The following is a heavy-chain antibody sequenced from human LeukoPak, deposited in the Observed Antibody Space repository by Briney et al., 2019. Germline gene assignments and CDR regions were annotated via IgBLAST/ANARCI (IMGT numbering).Heavy chain of an antibody. CDR2: INHSGST. CDR1: GGSFSGYY. D-gene: IGHD2-21*01. Sequence: SETLSLTCAVYGGSFSGYYWSWIRQPPGKGLEWIGEINHSGSTNYNPSLKSRVTISVDTSKNQFSLKLSSVTAADTAVYYCARGQVMGYWGQGTLVTVSS. J-gene: IGHJ4*02. V-gene: IGHV4-34*01. CDR3: ARGQVMGY.